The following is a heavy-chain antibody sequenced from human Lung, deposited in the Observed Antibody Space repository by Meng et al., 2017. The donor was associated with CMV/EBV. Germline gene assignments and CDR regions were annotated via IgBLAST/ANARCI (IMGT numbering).Heavy chain of an antibody. V-gene: IGHV7-4-1*02. D-gene: IGHD2/OR15-2a*01. CDR2: ISTNTGTP. Sequence: QVQLVQSGSELKKPGASVKVACKAPGYTFSTYTINWVRQAHGRGLEWMGWISTNTGTPTYAQGFTGRFVFSLDTSVSTAYLQISSLKAEDTAVYYCARGGNFDPWGQGTLVTVSS. CDR1: GYTFSTYT. CDR3: ARGGNFDP. J-gene: IGHJ5*02.